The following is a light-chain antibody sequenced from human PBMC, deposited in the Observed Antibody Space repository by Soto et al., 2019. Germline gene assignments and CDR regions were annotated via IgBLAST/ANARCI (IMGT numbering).Light chain of an antibody. CDR3: QSYDSSLSGPVV. J-gene: IGLJ2*01. CDR1: SSNIGAGYD. Sequence: QAVVTQPPSVSGAPGQRVTISCTGSSSNIGAGYDVHWYQQLPGTAPKLLIYGNSNQPSGVPDRFSGSKSGTSASLAITGLQAEDEADYYCQSYDSSLSGPVVFGGGTKLTVL. CDR2: GNS. V-gene: IGLV1-40*01.